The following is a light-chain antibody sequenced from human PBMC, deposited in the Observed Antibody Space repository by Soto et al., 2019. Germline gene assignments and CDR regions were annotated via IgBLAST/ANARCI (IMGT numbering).Light chain of an antibody. V-gene: IGKV1-8*01. J-gene: IGKJ1*01. CDR3: QQSYSTPRT. CDR1: QGISSY. CDR2: GAS. Sequence: AIRMTQSPASLSASTGDRVTITCRASQGISSYLAWYQQKPGQAPKLLIYGASTLQSGVPSRFSGSGSGTDFTLTISSLQPEDFATYYCQQSYSTPRTFGQGTKVDIK.